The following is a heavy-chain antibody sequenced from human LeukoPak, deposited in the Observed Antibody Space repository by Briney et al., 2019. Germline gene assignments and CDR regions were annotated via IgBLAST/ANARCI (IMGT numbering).Heavy chain of an antibody. CDR2: INPSFNPGVDVT. V-gene: IGHV1-46*01. CDR1: GYTFSSYH. D-gene: IGHD4-17*01. Sequence: ASVKVSCKASGYTFSSYHIHWVRQAPGQGLEWMGKINPSFNPGVDVTSYAQKFQGRVTMTRDTSISTAYMELSSLRSEDTAVYYCARGGTFGIYGDYYDYWGQGTLVTVSS. CDR3: ARGGTFGIYGDYYDY. J-gene: IGHJ4*02.